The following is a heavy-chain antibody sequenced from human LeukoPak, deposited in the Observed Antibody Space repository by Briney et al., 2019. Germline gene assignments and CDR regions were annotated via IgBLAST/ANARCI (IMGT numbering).Heavy chain of an antibody. D-gene: IGHD6-13*01. CDR1: GGSLSSYY. CDR3: ARHHSSSWSPYEYFQR. Sequence: PSETLSLTCTVSGGSLSSYYWSWVRQPPGKGLEWIGYIYYSGSTNYNPSLKSRVTISVDTSKNQFSLKLSSVTAADTAVYYSARHHSSSWSPYEYFQRWGQGTLVTVSS. V-gene: IGHV4-59*08. J-gene: IGHJ1*01. CDR2: IYYSGST.